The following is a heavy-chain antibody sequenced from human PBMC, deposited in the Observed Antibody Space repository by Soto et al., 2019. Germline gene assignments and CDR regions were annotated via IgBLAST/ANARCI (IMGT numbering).Heavy chain of an antibody. CDR3: ARTVTTGYGMDV. CDR2: INPNSGGT. Sequence: ASVKVSCKASGYAFTGYYMHWVRQAPGQGLEWMGWINPNSGGTNYAQKFQGWVTMTRDTSISTAYMELSRLRSDDTAVYYCARTVTTGYGMDVWGQGTTVTVSS. J-gene: IGHJ6*02. D-gene: IGHD4-17*01. V-gene: IGHV1-2*04. CDR1: GYAFTGYY.